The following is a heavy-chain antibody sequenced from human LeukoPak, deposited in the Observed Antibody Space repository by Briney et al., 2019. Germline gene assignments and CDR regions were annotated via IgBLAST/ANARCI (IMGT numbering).Heavy chain of an antibody. CDR2: ISDSGAST. CDR3: ARDSATYPDKYYFDY. V-gene: IGHV3-23*01. Sequence: GGSLRLSCAASGFTFSSYAMSWVRQAPGKGLEWVSDISDSGASTYYADSVKGRFTISRDNAKNSLYLQMNSLRDEDTAVYYCARDSATYPDKYYFDYWGQGTLVTVSS. CDR1: GFTFSSYA. D-gene: IGHD1-26*01. J-gene: IGHJ4*02.